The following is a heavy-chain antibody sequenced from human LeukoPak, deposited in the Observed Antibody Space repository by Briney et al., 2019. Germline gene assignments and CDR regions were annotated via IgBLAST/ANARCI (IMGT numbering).Heavy chain of an antibody. V-gene: IGHV1-2*02. CDR1: GYTFTGYY. D-gene: IGHD3-10*02. CDR2: INPNSGGT. J-gene: IGHJ5*02. CDR3: ARDIFGELLHFWFDP. Sequence: ASVTVSCKASGYTFTGYYMHWVRQAPGQGLEWMGWINPNSGGTNYAQKFQGRVTMTRDTSISTAYMGLSRLRSDDTAVYYCARDIFGELLHFWFDPWGQGTLVTVSS.